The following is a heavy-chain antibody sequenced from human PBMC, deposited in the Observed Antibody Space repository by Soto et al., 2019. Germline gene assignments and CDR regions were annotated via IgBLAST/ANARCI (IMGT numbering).Heavy chain of an antibody. CDR2: IYYSGIT. CDR1: GVSISNSSYY. V-gene: IGHV4-39*01. J-gene: IGHJ4*02. CDR3: ARHGSN. Sequence: QVQLQELVPGLVKPSETLSLSCTVSGVSISNSSYYWVWIRRPPGKGVERIGTIYYSGITYYNPSLKSRVTISVDTSKNQFSLKLTSVTAADTAVYYCARHGSNWGQGTLVTVSS.